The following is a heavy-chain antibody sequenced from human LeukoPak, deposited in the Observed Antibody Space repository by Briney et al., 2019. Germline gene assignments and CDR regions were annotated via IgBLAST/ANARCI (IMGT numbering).Heavy chain of an antibody. D-gene: IGHD1-26*01. CDR1: GGSFSGYY. Sequence: PSETLSLTCAVYGGSFSGYYRSWIRQPPGKGLEWIGEINHSGSTNYNPSLKSRITISVDTSKNQFSLKLSSVTAADTAVYYCARRNRWELLDFWGQGTLVTVSS. V-gene: IGHV4-34*01. CDR3: ARRNRWELLDF. CDR2: INHSGST. J-gene: IGHJ4*02.